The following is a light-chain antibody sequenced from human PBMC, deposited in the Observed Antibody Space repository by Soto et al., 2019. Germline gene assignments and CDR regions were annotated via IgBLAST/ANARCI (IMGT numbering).Light chain of an antibody. Sequence: EIVLTQSPATLSLSPVQRATLFCMASQNVNNYLAWYQQKPGQAPRLLIYDASNGATGIPARFSGSGSGTDFTLNISSLEPEDFAVYYCQQRNNWPAISFGQGTRLEIK. CDR1: QNVNNY. V-gene: IGKV3-11*01. CDR3: QQRNNWPAIS. J-gene: IGKJ5*01. CDR2: DAS.